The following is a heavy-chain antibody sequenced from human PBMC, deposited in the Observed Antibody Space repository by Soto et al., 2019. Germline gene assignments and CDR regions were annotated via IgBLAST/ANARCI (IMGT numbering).Heavy chain of an antibody. V-gene: IGHV1-69*06. CDR1: GGTLTNFINYP. CDR3: ARRNTAGFLRYFDN. Sequence: QVQLVQSGAEVMQPGSSVKVSCKPSGGTLTNFINYPINWVRQSPGQGLEWMGGIVPNIGTVNYAKKFKGRVTMTADKSTGTVYMELSSLRSDDSALYYCARRNTAGFLRYFDNWGQGTLVTVSS. J-gene: IGHJ4*02. CDR2: IVPNIGTV. D-gene: IGHD6-19*01.